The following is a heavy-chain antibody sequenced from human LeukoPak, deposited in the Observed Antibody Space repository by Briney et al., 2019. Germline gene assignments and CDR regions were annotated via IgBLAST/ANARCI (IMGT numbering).Heavy chain of an antibody. D-gene: IGHD2-8*01. J-gene: IGHJ4*02. V-gene: IGHV3-21*06. CDR2: VSNSGDYI. CDR1: GFTFSNAW. Sequence: GGSLRLSCAASGFTFSNAWMNWVRQAPGKGLEWVSSVSNSGDYIHYADSVKGRFTISRDNSKNSLYLQMNSLRAEDTAVYYCARALIGYYFDYWGQGTLVTVSS. CDR3: ARALIGYYFDY.